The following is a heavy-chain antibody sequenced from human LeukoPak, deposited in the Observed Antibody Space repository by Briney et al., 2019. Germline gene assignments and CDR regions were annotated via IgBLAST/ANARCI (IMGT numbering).Heavy chain of an antibody. CDR2: ISYDGSNK. V-gene: IGHV3-30*03. J-gene: IGHJ4*02. D-gene: IGHD6-19*01. Sequence: GGSLRLSCAASGFTVSSNYMSWVRQAPGKGLEWVAVISYDGSNKYYADSVKGRFTISRDNSKNTLYLQMNSLRAEDTAVYYCARAHSRDNNGWYKFGGQGTLVTVSS. CDR3: ARAHSRDNNGWYKF. CDR1: GFTVSSNY.